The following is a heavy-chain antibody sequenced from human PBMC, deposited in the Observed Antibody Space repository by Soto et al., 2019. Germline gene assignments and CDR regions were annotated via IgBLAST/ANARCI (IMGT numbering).Heavy chain of an antibody. D-gene: IGHD3-22*01. CDR3: ATDRVGFDM. V-gene: IGHV1-2*02. CDR1: GYMFTGYY. J-gene: IGHJ3*02. CDR2: INPKSGGT. Sequence: ASVKVSCKAPGYMFTGYYIHWVRQAPGQGLEWMGWINPKSGGTQYAEKLQGRVSMTGDTPITTAYLELRSLTADDTAVCCCATDRVGFDMWGRGRKGTV.